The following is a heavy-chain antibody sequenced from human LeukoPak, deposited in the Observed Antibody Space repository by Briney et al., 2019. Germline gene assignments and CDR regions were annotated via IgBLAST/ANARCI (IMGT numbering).Heavy chain of an antibody. Sequence: GGSLRLSCAASGSTFSSYAMHWVRQAPGKGLEWVAVISYDGSNKYYADSVKGRFTISRDNSKNTLYLQMNSLRAEDTAVYYCAREFSGFDPWGQGTLVTVSS. CDR3: AREFSGFDP. V-gene: IGHV3-30-3*01. CDR1: GSTFSSYA. J-gene: IGHJ5*02. CDR2: ISYDGSNK.